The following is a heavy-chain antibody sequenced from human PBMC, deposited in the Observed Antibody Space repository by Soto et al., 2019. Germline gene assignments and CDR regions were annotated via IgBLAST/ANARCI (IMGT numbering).Heavy chain of an antibody. Sequence: LGLSCAASGFTFSSYGMHWVRQAPGKGLEWVAVIWYDGSNKYYADSVKGRFTISRDNSKNTLYLQMNSLRAEDTAVYYCARDHSSSIAARQKRFDPWGQGTLVTVSS. CDR2: IWYDGSNK. D-gene: IGHD6-6*01. J-gene: IGHJ5*02. CDR1: GFTFSSYG. V-gene: IGHV3-33*01. CDR3: ARDHSSSIAARQKRFDP.